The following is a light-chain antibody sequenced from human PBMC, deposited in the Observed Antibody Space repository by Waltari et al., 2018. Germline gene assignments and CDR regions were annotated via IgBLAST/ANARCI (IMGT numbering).Light chain of an antibody. CDR2: AAS. V-gene: IGKV1-39*01. CDR1: QSISTY. J-gene: IGKJ4*01. Sequence: DIHLTQSPSSLSASVGDRVTITCQASQSISTYLSWYQQKPGKAPKLLIYAASRLHSGVPSRFSGSGSGTDFTLTISSLQPEDFATYYCQQGYSTPPRLTFGGGTKVEI. CDR3: QQGYSTPPRLT.